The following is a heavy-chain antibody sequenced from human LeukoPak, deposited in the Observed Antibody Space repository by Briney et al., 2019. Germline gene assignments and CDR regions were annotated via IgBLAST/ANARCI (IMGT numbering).Heavy chain of an antibody. D-gene: IGHD4-11*01. CDR3: ARDGVTSNPDDY. J-gene: IGHJ4*02. CDR2: ISWNSGSI. V-gene: IGHV3-9*01. Sequence: GRSLRLSCAASGFTFDDYAMHWVRQAPGKGLEWVSGISWNSGSIGYADSVKGRFTISRDNAKNSLYLQMNSLRAEDTAVYYCARDGVTSNPDDYWGQGTLVTVSS. CDR1: GFTFDDYA.